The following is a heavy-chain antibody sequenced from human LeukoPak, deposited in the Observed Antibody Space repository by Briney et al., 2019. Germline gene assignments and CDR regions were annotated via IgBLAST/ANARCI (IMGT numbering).Heavy chain of an antibody. V-gene: IGHV4-59*01. J-gene: IGHJ4*02. Sequence: PSETLSLTCTVSGGSISSYYWSWIRQPPGKGLEWIGYIYYSGSTNYNPSLKSRDTISVDTSKNQFSLKLSSVTAADTAVYYCARAPHYYDSSPPQDWGQGTLVTVSS. D-gene: IGHD3-22*01. CDR2: IYYSGST. CDR1: GGSISSYY. CDR3: ARAPHYYDSSPPQD.